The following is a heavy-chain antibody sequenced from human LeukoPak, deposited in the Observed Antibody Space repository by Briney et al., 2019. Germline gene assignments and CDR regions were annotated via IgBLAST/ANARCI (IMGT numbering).Heavy chain of an antibody. Sequence: SETLSLTCTVSGGSISSGSYYWSWIRQPAGKGLEWLGRMYTSGSTNYNPSLKSRVTISVDTSKNQFSLKLSSVTAADTAVYYCARGESSSSPLYYYYYYIDVWGKGTTVTVSS. J-gene: IGHJ6*03. V-gene: IGHV4-61*02. D-gene: IGHD6-6*01. CDR1: GGSISSGSYY. CDR2: MYTSGST. CDR3: ARGESSSSPLYYYYYYIDV.